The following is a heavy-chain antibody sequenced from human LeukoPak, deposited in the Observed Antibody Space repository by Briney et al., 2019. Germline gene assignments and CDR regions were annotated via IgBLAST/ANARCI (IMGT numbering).Heavy chain of an antibody. CDR1: GFTFSSYG. CDR2: ISYDGSNK. Sequence: PGGSLRLSCAASGFTFSSYGMHWVRQAPGKGLEWVAVISYDGSNKYYADSVKGRFTISRDNSKNTLYLQMNSLRAEDTAVYYCANRGGIYTWGQGTLVTVSS. J-gene: IGHJ4*02. V-gene: IGHV3-30*18. D-gene: IGHD2/OR15-2a*01. CDR3: ANRGGIYT.